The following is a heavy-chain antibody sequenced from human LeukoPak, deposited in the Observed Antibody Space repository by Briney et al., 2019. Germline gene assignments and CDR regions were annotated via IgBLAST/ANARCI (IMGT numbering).Heavy chain of an antibody. Sequence: SETLSLTCTVSGGSVSSSNWWTWVRQPPGKGLEWIGEIYHSGTTNYNPSLKSRVTISVDKSKNQFSLKLSSVTAADTAVYFCARNGGNTDFDYWGQGTLVTVSS. V-gene: IGHV4-4*02. CDR3: ARNGGNTDFDY. D-gene: IGHD2-8*01. J-gene: IGHJ4*02. CDR2: IYHSGTT. CDR1: GGSVSSSNW.